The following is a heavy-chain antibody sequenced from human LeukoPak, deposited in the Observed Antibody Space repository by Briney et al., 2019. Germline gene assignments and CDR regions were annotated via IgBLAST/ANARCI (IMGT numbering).Heavy chain of an antibody. Sequence: GESLKISCKGSGYSFANYWIGWVRQMPGKGLEWVGHIKSKTDGGTAAYAAPVKGRFTISRDDSKTTLYLQMNSLRTEDTAPYYCATEYYGSYNYWGQGTLVTVSS. CDR2: IKSKTDGGTA. CDR3: ATEYYGSYNY. D-gene: IGHD1-26*01. V-gene: IGHV3-15*01. CDR1: GYSFANYW. J-gene: IGHJ4*02.